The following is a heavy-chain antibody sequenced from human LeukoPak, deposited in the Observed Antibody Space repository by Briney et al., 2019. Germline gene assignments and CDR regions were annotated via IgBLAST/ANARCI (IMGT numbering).Heavy chain of an antibody. V-gene: IGHV3-23*01. D-gene: IGHD6-13*01. CDR1: GFTFSTYA. CDR3: ARRAGPFDY. J-gene: IGHJ4*02. Sequence: GGSLRLSCAASGFTFSTYAVNWVRQAPGKGLEWVSAITGSGGATYYADSVKGRFTISRDNPKNTLYLQMNSLRAEDTAVYYCARRAGPFDYWGQGTLVTVSS. CDR2: ITGSGGAT.